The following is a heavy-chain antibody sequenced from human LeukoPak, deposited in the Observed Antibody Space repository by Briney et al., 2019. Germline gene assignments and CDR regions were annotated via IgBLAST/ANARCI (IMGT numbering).Heavy chain of an antibody. Sequence: ASVTVSFKASGYTFTSYAMNWVRQAPGQGREWMGWINTNTGNPTYAQGFAGRGVFSLDTSVSTAYLQISSLKAEDTAVYYCARDRTLFDYWGQGTLVTVSS. J-gene: IGHJ4*02. CDR1: GYTFTSYA. V-gene: IGHV7-4-1*02. CDR3: ARDRTLFDY. D-gene: IGHD1-7*01. CDR2: INTNTGNP.